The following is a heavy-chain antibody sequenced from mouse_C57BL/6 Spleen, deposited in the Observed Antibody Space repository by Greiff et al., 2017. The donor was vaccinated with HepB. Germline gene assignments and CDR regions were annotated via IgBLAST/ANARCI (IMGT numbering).Heavy chain of an antibody. CDR1: GYSITSGYY. J-gene: IGHJ3*01. Sequence: ESGPGLVKPSQSLSLTCSVTGYSITSGYYWNWIRQFPGNKLEWMGYISYDGSNNYNPSLKNRITITRDTSKNQFFLKLNSVTTEDTATYYCARQLTGTGNVAYWGQGTLVTVSA. D-gene: IGHD4-1*01. CDR3: ARQLTGTGNVAY. V-gene: IGHV3-6*01. CDR2: ISYDGSN.